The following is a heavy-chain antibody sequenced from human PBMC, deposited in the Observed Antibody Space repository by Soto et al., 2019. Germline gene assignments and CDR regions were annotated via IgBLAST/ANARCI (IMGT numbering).Heavy chain of an antibody. D-gene: IGHD4-17*01. CDR2: IIPILGIA. CDR1: GGTFSSYT. V-gene: IGHV1-69*08. J-gene: IGHJ4*02. Sequence: QVQLVQSGAEVKKPGSSVKVSCKASGGTFSSYTISWVRQAPGQGLEWMGRIIPILGIANYAQKFQGRVTITADKSTSTAYMELSSLRSEDTAVYYCARDGTDYGDYSSGGWGQGTLVTVSS. CDR3: ARDGTDYGDYSSGG.